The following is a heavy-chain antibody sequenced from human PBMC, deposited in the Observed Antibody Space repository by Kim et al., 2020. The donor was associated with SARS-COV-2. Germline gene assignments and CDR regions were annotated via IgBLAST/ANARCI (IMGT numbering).Heavy chain of an antibody. D-gene: IGHD6-13*01. CDR1: GGSISSYY. V-gene: IGHV4-59*01. J-gene: IGHJ5*02. CDR2: IYYSGST. CDR3: AREGSSSWYTTMDWFDP. Sequence: SETLSLTCTVSGGSISSYYWSWIRQPPGKGLEWIGYIYYSGSTNYNPSLKSRVTISVDTSKNQFSLKLSSVTAADTAVYYCAREGSSSWYTTMDWFDPWGQGTLVTVSS.